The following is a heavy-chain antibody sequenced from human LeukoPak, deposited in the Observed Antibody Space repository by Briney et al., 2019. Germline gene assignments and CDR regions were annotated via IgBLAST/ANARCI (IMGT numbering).Heavy chain of an antibody. CDR1: GGSFSGYY. D-gene: IGHD3-22*01. V-gene: IGHV4-34*01. J-gene: IGHJ1*01. Sequence: PSETLSLTCAVYGGSFSGYYWSWIRQPPGKGLEWIGEINHSGSTDYNPSLKSRVTISVDTSKNQFSLKLSSVTAADTAVYYCARERRGIVVVSRYFQHWGQGTLVTVSS. CDR3: ARERRGIVVVSRYFQH. CDR2: INHSGST.